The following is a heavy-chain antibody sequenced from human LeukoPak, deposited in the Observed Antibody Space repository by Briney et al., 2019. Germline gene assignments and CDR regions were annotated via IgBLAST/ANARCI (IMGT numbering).Heavy chain of an antibody. CDR3: ARTPGGSGNLFDY. Sequence: SETLSLTCAVYGGSFSGYYWSWIRQPPGKGLEWIGEINHSGSTNYNPSLKSRVTISVDTSKNQFSLKLSSVTAADTAVYYCARTPGGSGNLFDYWGQGTLVTVSS. CDR1: GGSFSGYY. J-gene: IGHJ4*02. CDR2: INHSGST. V-gene: IGHV4-34*01. D-gene: IGHD3-10*01.